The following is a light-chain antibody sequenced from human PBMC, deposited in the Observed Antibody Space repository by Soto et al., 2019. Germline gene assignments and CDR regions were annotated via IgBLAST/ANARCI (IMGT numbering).Light chain of an antibody. Sequence: EIRMTQSPSTLSASVGDRVTXXXXASQSISSWLAWYQQKPGKAPKLLIYDASSLESGVPSRFSGSGSGTEFTLTISSLQPDDFAPYYCQQYNSYLWTFGQRS. CDR2: DAS. CDR1: QSISSW. V-gene: IGKV1-5*01. J-gene: IGKJ1*01. CDR3: QQYNSYLWT.